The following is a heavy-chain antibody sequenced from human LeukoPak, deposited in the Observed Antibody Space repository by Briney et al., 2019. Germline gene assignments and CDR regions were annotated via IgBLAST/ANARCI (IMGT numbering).Heavy chain of an antibody. CDR1: GYRFTSYW. V-gene: IGHV5-51*01. CDR2: IYPGDSDT. J-gene: IGHJ3*02. D-gene: IGHD3-9*01. Sequence: GESLKISCKGSGYRFTSYWIGWVRQMPGKGLEWMGIIYPGDSDTRYSPSFQGQVTISADKSISTAYLQWSSLKASDTAMYYCAREGDALSGYWDDGFEIWGQGTMVTVSS. CDR3: AREGDALSGYWDDGFEI.